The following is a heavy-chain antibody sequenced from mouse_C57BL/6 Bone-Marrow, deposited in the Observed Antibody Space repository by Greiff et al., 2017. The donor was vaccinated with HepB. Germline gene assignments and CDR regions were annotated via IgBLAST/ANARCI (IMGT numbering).Heavy chain of an antibody. CDR3: ARRVYYYGSPFAY. D-gene: IGHD1-1*01. CDR2: INPNNGGT. Sequence: VQLKESGPELVKPGASVKMSCKASGYTFTDYNMHWVKQSHGKSLEWIGYINPNNGGTSYNQKFKGKATLTVNKSSSTAYMELRSLTSEDSAVYYCARRVYYYGSPFAYWGQGTLVTVSA. CDR1: GYTFTDYN. V-gene: IGHV1-22*01. J-gene: IGHJ3*01.